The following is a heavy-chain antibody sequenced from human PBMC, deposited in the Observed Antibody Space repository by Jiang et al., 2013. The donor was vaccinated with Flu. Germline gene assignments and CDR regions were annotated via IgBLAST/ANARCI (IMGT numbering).Heavy chain of an antibody. CDR2: FDPEDGET. CDR3: ATGGGSGSYYLYAFDI. J-gene: IGHJ3*02. CDR1: GYTLTELS. D-gene: IGHD1-26*01. Sequence: GAEVKKPGASVKVSCKVSGYTLTELSMHWVRQAPGKGLEWMGGFDPEDGETIYAQKFQGRVTMTEDTSTDTAYMELSSLRSEDTAVYYCATGGGSGSYYLYAFDIWGQGTMVTVSS. V-gene: IGHV1-24*01.